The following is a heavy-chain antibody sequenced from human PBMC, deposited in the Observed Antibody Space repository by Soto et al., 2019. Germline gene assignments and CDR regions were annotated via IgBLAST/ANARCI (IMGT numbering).Heavy chain of an antibody. CDR1: GFTFSSYS. V-gene: IGHV3-21*01. D-gene: IGHD2-2*01. Sequence: GGSLRLSCAASGFTFSSYSMNWVRQAPGKGLEWVSSISSSSSYIYYADSVKGRFTISRDKAKNSLYLQMNSLRAEETAVYYCARDGPANIVVVPAAIGYWGQGTLVTVSS. CDR2: ISSSSSYI. CDR3: ARDGPANIVVVPAAIGY. J-gene: IGHJ4*02.